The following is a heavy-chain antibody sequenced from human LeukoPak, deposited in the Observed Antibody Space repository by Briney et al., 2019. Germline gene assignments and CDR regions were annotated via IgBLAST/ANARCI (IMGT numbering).Heavy chain of an antibody. CDR3: ARSKAAAGTLLGY. D-gene: IGHD6-13*01. J-gene: IGHJ4*02. Sequence: SETLSLTCAVYGGSFSGYYWSWIRQPPGKGLEWIGEINHSGSTNYNPSLKSRVTISVDTSKNQFSLKLSSVTAADTAVYYCARSKAAAGTLLGYWGQGTLVTVSS. CDR1: GGSFSGYY. CDR2: INHSGST. V-gene: IGHV4-34*01.